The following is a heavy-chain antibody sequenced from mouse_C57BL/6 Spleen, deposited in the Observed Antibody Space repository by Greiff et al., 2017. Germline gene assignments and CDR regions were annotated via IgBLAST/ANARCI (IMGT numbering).Heavy chain of an antibody. CDR2: INYDGSST. V-gene: IGHV5-16*01. CDR3: AREDYGSTSGFAY. J-gene: IGHJ3*01. D-gene: IGHD1-1*01. Sequence: EVKLMESEGGLVQPGSSMKLSCTASGFTFSDYYMAWVRQVPEKGLEWVANINYDGSSTYYLDSLKSRFIISRDNAKNILYLQMSSLKSEDTATYYCAREDYGSTSGFAYWGQGTLVTVSA. CDR1: GFTFSDYY.